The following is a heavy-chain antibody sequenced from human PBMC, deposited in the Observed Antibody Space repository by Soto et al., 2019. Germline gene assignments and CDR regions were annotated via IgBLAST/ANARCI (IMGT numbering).Heavy chain of an antibody. CDR3: ASCSGGSCANYYYYGMDV. CDR1: GGTFSRYS. D-gene: IGHD2-15*01. CDR2: IIPSGSST. V-gene: IGHV1-46*03. J-gene: IGHJ6*02. Sequence: ASGNVSCKASGGTFSRYSITWVRQAPGQGQERIGRIIPSGSSTSNALKFQGRVTMTRDTSTSTVYMELSSLRSEDTAVYYCASCSGGSCANYYYYGMDVWGQGTTVTVSS.